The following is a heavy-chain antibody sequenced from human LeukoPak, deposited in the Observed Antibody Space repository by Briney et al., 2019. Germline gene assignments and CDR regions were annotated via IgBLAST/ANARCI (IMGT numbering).Heavy chain of an antibody. D-gene: IGHD2-2*01. Sequence: ASVKVSCKASGYTFTSYGISWVRQAPGQGLEWRGWISAYSGNTNYAQNPQGRVTMTTDTSTSTAYMELRSLTSEHTLLYFCARNVWPYWGKPNCYLVSDPWGQGTLVSLPS. CDR1: GYTFTSYG. J-gene: IGHJ5*02. CDR3: ARNVWPYWGKPNCYLVSDP. CDR2: ISAYSGNT. V-gene: IGHV1-18*01.